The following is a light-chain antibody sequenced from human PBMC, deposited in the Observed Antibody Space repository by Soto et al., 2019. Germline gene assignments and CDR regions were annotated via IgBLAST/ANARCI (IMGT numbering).Light chain of an antibody. J-gene: IGLJ3*02. CDR1: SSDVGGYNY. Sequence: SALTQPASVSGSPGQSITISCTGTSSDVGGYNYVSWYQQHPGKAPKLIIYEVTHRPSGVSSRFYGSRSGNTASLTISGLQAEDEADYYCKSRTTRNTLVFGGGTKVTLL. CDR2: EVT. CDR3: KSRTTRNTLV. V-gene: IGLV2-14*01.